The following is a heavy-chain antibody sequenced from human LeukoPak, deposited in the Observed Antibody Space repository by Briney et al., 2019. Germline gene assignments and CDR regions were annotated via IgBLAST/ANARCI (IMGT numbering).Heavy chain of an antibody. CDR3: TRGAGWLIDY. V-gene: IGHV4-59*01. J-gene: IGHJ4*02. CDR2: FHNSGTS. CDR1: DDSISDYY. Sequence: SETLSLTCTVSDDSISDYYRGWIRQPPGEGLEWIGYFHNSGTSTYNPSLKSRVTISADTSKNQFSLKLNSLTTADTAVYYCTRGAGWLIDYWGQGILVTVSS. D-gene: IGHD3-16*01.